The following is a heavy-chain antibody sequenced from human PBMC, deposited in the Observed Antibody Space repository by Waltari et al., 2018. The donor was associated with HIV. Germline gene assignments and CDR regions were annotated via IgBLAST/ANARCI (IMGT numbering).Heavy chain of an antibody. CDR3: VGDRTSLTTGDFDS. CDR1: GIAFDLFT. Sequence: ELVESGGGLFKPGQSLRLSCNASGIAFDLFTMTWVRQAPDRGLEWVASISRGSSFSYYSDSFKGRISISRDNAKKSLFLQMNSLTADDTGLYFCVGDRTSLTTGDFDSWGQGVPVIVSS. V-gene: IGHV3-21*02. CDR2: ISRGSSFS. J-gene: IGHJ4*02. D-gene: IGHD1-1*01.